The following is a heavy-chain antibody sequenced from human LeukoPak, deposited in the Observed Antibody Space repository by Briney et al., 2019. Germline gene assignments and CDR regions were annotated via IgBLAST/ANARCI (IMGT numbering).Heavy chain of an antibody. CDR1: GGSISSSNW. Sequence: SGTLSLTCAVSGGSISSSNWWSWVRQPPGKGLEWIGEIYHSGSTNYNPSLKSRVTISVDKSKNQFSLKLSSATAADTAVYYCARDHYYNSSGYTFGYWGQGTLVTVSS. J-gene: IGHJ4*02. V-gene: IGHV4-4*02. CDR2: IYHSGST. D-gene: IGHD3-22*01. CDR3: ARDHYYNSSGYTFGY.